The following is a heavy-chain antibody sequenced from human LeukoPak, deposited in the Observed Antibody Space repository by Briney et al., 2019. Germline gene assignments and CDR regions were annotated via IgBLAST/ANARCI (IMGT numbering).Heavy chain of an antibody. V-gene: IGHV4-59*01. CDR1: GGSIGSYY. D-gene: IGHD3-22*01. CDR2: IYYSGST. J-gene: IGHJ6*02. CDR3: ARGNFYDSSGYYRDYYYYGMDV. Sequence: PSETLSLTCTVSGGSIGSYYWSWIRQPPGKGLEWIGYIYYSGSTDYNPSLKSRVTISVDTSKNQFSLKLSSVTAADTAVYYCARGNFYDSSGYYRDYYYYGMDVWGQGTTVTVSS.